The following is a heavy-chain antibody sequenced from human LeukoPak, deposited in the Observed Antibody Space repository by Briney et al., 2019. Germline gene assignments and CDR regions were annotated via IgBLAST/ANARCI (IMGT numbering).Heavy chain of an antibody. CDR1: GGSISSSSYY. J-gene: IGHJ4*02. V-gene: IGHV4-61*05. CDR2: IHYSGST. CDR3: AREGHPDYGDYAFDY. D-gene: IGHD4-17*01. Sequence: SETLSLTCTVSGGSISSSSYYWSWIRQPPGKGLEWIGYIHYSGSTNYNPSLKSRVTISVDKSKNQFSLKLSSVTAADTAVYYCAREGHPDYGDYAFDYWGQGTLVTVSS.